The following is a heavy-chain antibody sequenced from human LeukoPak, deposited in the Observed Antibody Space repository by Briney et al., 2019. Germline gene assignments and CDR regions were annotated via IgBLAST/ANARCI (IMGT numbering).Heavy chain of an antibody. CDR1: GGSFSGYY. V-gene: IGHV4-34*01. J-gene: IGHJ4*02. D-gene: IGHD3-22*01. CDR3: ARSRGYYDSSGYY. Sequence: SETLSLTCADYGGSFSGYYWSWIRQPPGRGLEWIGEINHSGSTNYNPSLKSRVTISVDTSKNQFSLKLSSVTAADTAVYYCARSRGYYDSSGYYWGQGTLVTVSS. CDR2: INHSGST.